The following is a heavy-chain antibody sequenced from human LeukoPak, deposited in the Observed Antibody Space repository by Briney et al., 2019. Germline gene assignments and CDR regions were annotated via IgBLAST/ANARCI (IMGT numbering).Heavy chain of an antibody. Sequence: PGGSLRLSCAASGFXFSSYSINWVRQAPGKGLEWVSSISSSSGFIFYADSVKGRFTSSRDNAKNSLYLQMNSLRAEDTAVYYCASPVSSSSWYYFDSWGQGTLVTVSS. V-gene: IGHV3-21*01. CDR3: ASPVSSSSWYYFDS. CDR2: ISSSSGFI. D-gene: IGHD6-13*01. CDR1: GFXFSSYS. J-gene: IGHJ4*02.